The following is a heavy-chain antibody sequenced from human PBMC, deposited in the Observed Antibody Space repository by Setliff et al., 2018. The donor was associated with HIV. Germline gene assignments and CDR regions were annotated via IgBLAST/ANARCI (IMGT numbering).Heavy chain of an antibody. D-gene: IGHD3-22*01. V-gene: IGHV3-7*03. CDR2: INEDGSDK. J-gene: IGHJ4*02. CDR3: AKDQGYYDSSGYYLDY. Sequence: GGSLRLSCAASGFTFSSYWMSWVRQAPGKGLEWVANINEDGSDKFYVDSIKGRFTVSRDNAKNSLYLQMSSLRAEDTAVYYCAKDQGYYDSSGYYLDYWGQGTLVTVSS. CDR1: GFTFSSYW.